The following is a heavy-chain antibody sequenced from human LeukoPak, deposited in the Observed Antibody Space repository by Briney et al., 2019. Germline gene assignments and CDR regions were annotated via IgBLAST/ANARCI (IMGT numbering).Heavy chain of an antibody. CDR1: GITFSSYA. D-gene: IGHD6-13*01. V-gene: IGHV3-23*01. CDR2: ISGSGVNT. CDR3: ARSRYSNSWLFDY. J-gene: IGHJ4*02. Sequence: QTGGSLRLSCAAPGITFSSYAMTWVRQAPGKGLGWVSAISGSGVNTYYADSVKGRFTISRDNSKNTVYLQMNSLRAEDTAVFYCARSRYSNSWLFDYWGQGTLVTVSS.